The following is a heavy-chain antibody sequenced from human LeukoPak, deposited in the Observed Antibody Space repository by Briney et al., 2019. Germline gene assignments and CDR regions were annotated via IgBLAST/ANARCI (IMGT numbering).Heavy chain of an antibody. CDR3: AKDMVREAYYYYYGMDV. J-gene: IGHJ6*02. Sequence: PGRSLRLSCAASGFTFSSYGMHWVRQAPGKGLEWVAVISYDGTNKYYADSVKGRFTISRDNSKNTLYLQMNSLRAEDTAVYYCAKDMVREAYYYYYGMDVWGQGTTVTVSS. CDR2: ISYDGTNK. V-gene: IGHV3-30*18. CDR1: GFTFSSYG. D-gene: IGHD3-10*01.